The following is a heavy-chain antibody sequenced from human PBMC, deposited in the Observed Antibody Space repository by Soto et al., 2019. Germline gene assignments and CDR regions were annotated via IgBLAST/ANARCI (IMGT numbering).Heavy chain of an antibody. J-gene: IGHJ4*02. Sequence: EVQLLESGAGLVQPGGSLRLSCAASGFIFSNNAMSWVRQAPGKGLEWVSAISGSSGSTFYADSVKGRFTISRDDSKNTTYLQMNSLKTEDTAVYYCTRRGTDRWDSGIGYWGQGTLVTVSS. CDR1: GFIFSNNA. CDR2: ISGSSGST. V-gene: IGHV3-23*01. CDR3: TRRGTDRWDSGIGY. D-gene: IGHD1-26*01.